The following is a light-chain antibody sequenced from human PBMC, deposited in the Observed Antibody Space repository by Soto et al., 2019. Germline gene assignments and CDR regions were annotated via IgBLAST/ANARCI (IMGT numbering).Light chain of an antibody. CDR2: AAS. V-gene: IGKV3-20*01. Sequence: EIVLTQSPGTLSLSPGESATLSCRASQSVRSSYLAWYQQTPGQTPRLLIYAASSRATGIPDRFSGRGFGTDFTLTTSRLEPEDFAVYYCQHSGDFRWTFGQGTKVDIK. CDR1: QSVRSSY. CDR3: QHSGDFRWT. J-gene: IGKJ1*01.